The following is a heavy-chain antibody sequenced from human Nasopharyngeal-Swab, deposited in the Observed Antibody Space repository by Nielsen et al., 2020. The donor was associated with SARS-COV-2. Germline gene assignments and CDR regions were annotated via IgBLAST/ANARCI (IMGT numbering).Heavy chain of an antibody. V-gene: IGHV2-5*02. CDR1: GFSLTTSGVG. D-gene: IGHD1-26*01. CDR2: VYWDADK. J-gene: IGHJ5*02. Sequence: SGPTLVKPTQALTLTCTFSGFSLTTSGVGVGWIRQPPGKALEWLAIVYWDADKRYSPSLRSRLTIIKDTSKSQVVLTMTNMDPVDTATYFCARNLLVVGATRFDAWGQGTLVTASS. CDR3: ARNLLVVGATRFDA.